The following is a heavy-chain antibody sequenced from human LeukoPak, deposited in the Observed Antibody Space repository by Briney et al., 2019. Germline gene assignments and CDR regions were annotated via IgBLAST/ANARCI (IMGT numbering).Heavy chain of an antibody. CDR3: ARVSLEDGDANFDC. D-gene: IGHD4-17*01. Sequence: SETLSLSCTVSGGSISSYYWSWIRHPPGKGLEWIGYIYYSGRTNYNPSPKSRVTISVDTSKNQFSLKLSSVAAADTAVYCCARVSLEDGDANFDCWGQGTLVTVSS. V-gene: IGHV4-59*01. CDR1: GGSISSYY. CDR2: IYYSGRT. J-gene: IGHJ4*02.